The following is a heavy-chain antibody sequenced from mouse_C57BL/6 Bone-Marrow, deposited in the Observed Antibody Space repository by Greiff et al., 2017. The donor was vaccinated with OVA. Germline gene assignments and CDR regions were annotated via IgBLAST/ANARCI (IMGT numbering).Heavy chain of an antibody. J-gene: IGHJ3*01. CDR3: ASGDYGFPFAY. CDR1: GYTFTSYW. D-gene: IGHD2-2*01. V-gene: IGHV1-50*01. Sequence: QVQLQQPGAELVKPGASVKLSCKASGYTFTSYWMQWVKQRPGQGLEWIGEIDPSDSYTNYNQKFKGKATLTVDTSSSTAYMQLSSLTSEDSAVYYCASGDYGFPFAYWGQGTLVTVSA. CDR2: IDPSDSYT.